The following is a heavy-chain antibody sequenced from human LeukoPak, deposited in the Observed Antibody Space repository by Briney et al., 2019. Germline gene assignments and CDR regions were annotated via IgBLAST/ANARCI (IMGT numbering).Heavy chain of an antibody. D-gene: IGHD5-24*01. Sequence: GGSLRLSCAASGFTFSSYSMNWVRQAPGQGLEWVSSIISSSSYIYYADSVKGRFTISRDNAKNSLYLQMNSLRAEDTAVYYCARARTRDGYNPYFDYWGQGTLVTVSS. V-gene: IGHV3-21*01. J-gene: IGHJ4*02. CDR3: ARARTRDGYNPYFDY. CDR2: IISSSSYI. CDR1: GFTFSSYS.